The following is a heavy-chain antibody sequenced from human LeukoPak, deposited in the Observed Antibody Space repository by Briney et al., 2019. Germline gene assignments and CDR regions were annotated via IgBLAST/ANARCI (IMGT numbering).Heavy chain of an antibody. CDR3: ARDPYGSGVSWFDP. CDR1: GFTFSDYY. V-gene: IGHV3-11*04. Sequence: GGSLTLSCAASGFTFSDYYMSWIRQAPGKGLEWVSYISSSGSTIYYADSVKGRFTISRDNAKNSLYLQMNSLRAEDTAVYYCARDPYGSGVSWFDPWGQGTLVTVSS. J-gene: IGHJ5*02. CDR2: ISSSGSTI. D-gene: IGHD3-10*01.